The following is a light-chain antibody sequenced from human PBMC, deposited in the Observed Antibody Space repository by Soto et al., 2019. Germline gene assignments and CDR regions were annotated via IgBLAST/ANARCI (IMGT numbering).Light chain of an antibody. CDR2: EVT. J-gene: IGLJ1*01. Sequence: QSVLPQPPSASGVPGHSVTISCTGTSSDVGYYDYVSWYQQHPGKAPKLVIYEVTKRPSGVPDRVSASKSGNTASLTVSGLRAEDEADYYCSSYAGSNNFVFGSGTKVTVL. CDR1: SSDVGYYDY. V-gene: IGLV2-8*01. CDR3: SSYAGSNNFV.